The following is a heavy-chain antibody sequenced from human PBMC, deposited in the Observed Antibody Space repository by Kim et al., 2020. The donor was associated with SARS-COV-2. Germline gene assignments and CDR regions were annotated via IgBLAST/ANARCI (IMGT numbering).Heavy chain of an antibody. V-gene: IGHV4-34*01. CDR3: ASHGTTVSSFDY. Sequence: SETLSLTCAVYGGSFSGYYWSWLRQPPGKGLEWIGEINHSGSTNYNPSLKSRVTISVDTSKNQFSLKLSSVTAADTAVYYCASHGTTVSSFDYWGQGTLVTVSS. D-gene: IGHD4-17*01. CDR1: GGSFSGYY. J-gene: IGHJ4*02. CDR2: INHSGST.